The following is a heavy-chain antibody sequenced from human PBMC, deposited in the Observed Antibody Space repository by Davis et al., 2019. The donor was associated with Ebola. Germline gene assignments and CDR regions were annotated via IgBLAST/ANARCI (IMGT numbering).Heavy chain of an antibody. V-gene: IGHV4-34*01. CDR1: GGSFSGYY. CDR2: INHGGST. J-gene: IGHJ6*02. D-gene: IGHD3-9*01. CDR3: ARLKGYFGMDV. Sequence: SETLSLTCAVYGGSFSGYYWSWIRQPPGKGLEWIGEINHGGSTNYNPSLKSRVTISVDTSKNQFSLKLSSVTAADTAVYYCARLKGYFGMDVWGQGTTVTVSS.